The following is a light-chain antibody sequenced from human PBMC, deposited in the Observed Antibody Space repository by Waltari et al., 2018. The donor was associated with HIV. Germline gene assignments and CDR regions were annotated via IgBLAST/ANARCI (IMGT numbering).Light chain of an antibody. J-gene: IGLJ1*01. V-gene: IGLV1-47*01. CDR2: RNN. CDR3: AVWNDSLSGYV. Sequence: QSVLTQPPSASGTPGQRVTISCSGSSSNIGRNYVYWYQQLPGSAPKLLIYRNNQRPSGVPDRFSGSKSGTSASLAISGLRSEDEADYYSAVWNDSLSGYVFGTGTKVTV. CDR1: SSNIGRNY.